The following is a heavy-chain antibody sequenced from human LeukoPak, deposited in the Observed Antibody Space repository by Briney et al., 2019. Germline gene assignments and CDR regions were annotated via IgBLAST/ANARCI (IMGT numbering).Heavy chain of an antibody. J-gene: IGHJ4*02. V-gene: IGHV1-18*01. CDR2: ISAYNGNT. D-gene: IGHD3-10*01. CDR1: GYTFTSYG. Sequence: ASVKVSCKASGYTFTSYGISWVRQAPGQGLEWMGWISAYNGNTNYAQKLQGRVTMTRNTSISTAYMELSSLRSEDTAVYYCARLLWFGTTGWGQGTLVTVSS. CDR3: ARLLWFGTTG.